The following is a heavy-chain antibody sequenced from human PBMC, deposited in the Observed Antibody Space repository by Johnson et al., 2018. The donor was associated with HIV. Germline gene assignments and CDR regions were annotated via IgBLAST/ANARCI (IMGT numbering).Heavy chain of an antibody. V-gene: IGHV3-7*02. Sequence: VLLVESGGGLVQPGGSPRLSCAASGFTFDDYGLSWVRQAPGKGLEWVANVKQEGSEKYHVDSVKGRFTISRDNPKNTLYLKMNSLRAEETAVYYCARGLAADAFDIWGQGTMVTFSS. CDR3: ARGLAADAFDI. CDR1: GFTFDDYG. CDR2: VKQEGSEK. D-gene: IGHD6-13*01. J-gene: IGHJ3*02.